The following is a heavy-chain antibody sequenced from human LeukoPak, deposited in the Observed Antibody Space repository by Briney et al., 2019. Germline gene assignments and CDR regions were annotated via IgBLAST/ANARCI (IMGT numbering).Heavy chain of an antibody. D-gene: IGHD3-10*02. CDR3: AELGITMIGGV. Sequence: GGSLRLSCAASGFTFSRYWKSWVRQAPGKGLEWVANIKQDGSEKYYVDSVKGRFTISRDNAKNSLYLQMNSLRPEDTAVYYCAELGITMIGGVWGKGTTVTISS. CDR2: IKQDGSEK. J-gene: IGHJ6*04. CDR1: GFTFSRYW. V-gene: IGHV3-7*01.